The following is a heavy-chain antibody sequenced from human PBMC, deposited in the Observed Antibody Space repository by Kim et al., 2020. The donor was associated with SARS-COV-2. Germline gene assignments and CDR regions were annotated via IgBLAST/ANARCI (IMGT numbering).Heavy chain of an antibody. CDR2: IYYNGYI. J-gene: IGHJ4*02. CDR1: GGSISDSSSYY. D-gene: IGHD3-3*01. CDR3: ARFINDWPPPSTCDS. V-gene: IGHV4-39*01. Sequence: SETLSLTCNVSGGSISDSSSYYWGWIRQPPGKGLEWIASIYYNGYIYDNPSLRSRVTISVDMSKNQFSLKLSSVTAADTAVYYCARFINDWPPPSTCDSWGQGTLVTVSS.